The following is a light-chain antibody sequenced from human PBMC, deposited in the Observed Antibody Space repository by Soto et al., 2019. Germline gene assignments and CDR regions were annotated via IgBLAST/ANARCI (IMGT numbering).Light chain of an antibody. J-gene: IGKJ1*01. CDR2: KAS. Sequence: DIQMTQSPSTLSASVGDRVTITCRASQSINNWLAWYQQKPGKAPKLLIYKASNLHIGVPSRFSGSGSGTEFTVTISSLQHDDFTTYFCQQYDTYWTFGQGTKVEIK. CDR1: QSINNW. CDR3: QQYDTYWT. V-gene: IGKV1-5*03.